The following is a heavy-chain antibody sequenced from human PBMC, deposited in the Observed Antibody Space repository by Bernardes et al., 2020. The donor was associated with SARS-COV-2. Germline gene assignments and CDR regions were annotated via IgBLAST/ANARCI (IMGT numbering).Heavy chain of an antibody. CDR3: ARDSHDAFDI. V-gene: IGHV4-39*02. CDR2: IHYTGSS. Sequence: SETLSLTCIVSGGSISSSNYYWGWIRQPPGEGLEWIGNIHYTGSSYSNPSLKSRVTLSVATSENQFSLKLSSVTAADTAVYYCARDSHDAFDIWGQGTMVTVSS. J-gene: IGHJ3*02. CDR1: GGSISSSNYY.